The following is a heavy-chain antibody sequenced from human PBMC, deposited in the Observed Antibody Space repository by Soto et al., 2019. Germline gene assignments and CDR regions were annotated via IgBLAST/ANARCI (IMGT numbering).Heavy chain of an antibody. Sequence: QVQLVESGGGVVQPGRSLRLSCAASGFTFRSYAMHWVRQAPGKGLEWVAVMSYDGTNKYYAGSVKGRFTITRDNSKNTLYLQMNSLRAEDTALYYCAGDPTRSGWYGAHPYWGQGPLVAVSS. D-gene: IGHD6-19*01. J-gene: IGHJ4*02. CDR1: GFTFRSYA. CDR2: MSYDGTNK. CDR3: AGDPTRSGWYGAHPY. V-gene: IGHV3-30-3*01.